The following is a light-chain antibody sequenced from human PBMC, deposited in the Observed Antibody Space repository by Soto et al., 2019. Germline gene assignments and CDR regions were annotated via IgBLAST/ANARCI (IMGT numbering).Light chain of an antibody. Sequence: DIQMTQSPSTLSASVGDRVTITCRASQSISSWLAWYQQKPGKAPKLLIYDASSLKSGVPSRFSGSGSGTEFTPTISSLRPDDFATYYCQQYNTYSYTLGQGTKLEIK. J-gene: IGKJ2*01. V-gene: IGKV1-5*01. CDR3: QQYNTYSYT. CDR2: DAS. CDR1: QSISSW.